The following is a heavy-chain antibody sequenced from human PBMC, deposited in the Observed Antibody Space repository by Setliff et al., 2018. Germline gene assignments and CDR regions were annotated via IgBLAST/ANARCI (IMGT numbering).Heavy chain of an antibody. D-gene: IGHD3-10*01. J-gene: IGHJ3*02. CDR2: ISRGGNTI. V-gene: IGHV3-11*04. Sequence: GGSLRLSCVASGFTFSDNYMSWIRQAPGKGLEWVSYISRGGNTIYYADSVKGRFTVSRDNAKDSLHLQMNSLRAEDTAVYYCARTYGSANSYALDIWGQGTMVTVSS. CDR1: GFTFSDNY. CDR3: ARTYGSANSYALDI.